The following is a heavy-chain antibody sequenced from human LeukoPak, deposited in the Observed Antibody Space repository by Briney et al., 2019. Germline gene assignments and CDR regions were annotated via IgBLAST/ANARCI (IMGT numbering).Heavy chain of an antibody. CDR3: ARMGIAAVGAFYFDY. Sequence: GGSLRLSCAASGFTFSDYYMSWIGQAPGKGLEWVSYISRNSYTNYADSVKGRFTISRDNAKNSLYLQMASLRAEDTAVYYCARMGIAAVGAFYFDYWGQGTLVAVSS. J-gene: IGHJ4*02. D-gene: IGHD6-13*01. V-gene: IGHV3-11*06. CDR2: ISRNSYT. CDR1: GFTFSDYY.